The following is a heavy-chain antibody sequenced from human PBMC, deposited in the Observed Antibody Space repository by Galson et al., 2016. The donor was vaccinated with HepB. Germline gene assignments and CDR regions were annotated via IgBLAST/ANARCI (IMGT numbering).Heavy chain of an antibody. V-gene: IGHV3-30*03. CDR3: ATDGPRAYFEIVNEVLEI. CDR1: GCRFSSKS. CDR2: ISNHGTA. Sequence: SLRLSCAAPGCRFSSKSMHWVRQAPGKGPDWPAVISNHGTAYYAHPVKGRFTLSRDNSKNTLYLQMDTLGVDDTAVYYCATDGPRAYFEIVNEVLEIWGQGTTVTVSS. J-gene: IGHJ3*02. D-gene: IGHD3-9*01.